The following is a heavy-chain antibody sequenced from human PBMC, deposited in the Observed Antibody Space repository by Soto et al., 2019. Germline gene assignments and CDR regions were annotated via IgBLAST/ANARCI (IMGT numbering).Heavy chain of an antibody. CDR2: IYYSGST. J-gene: IGHJ6*02. CDR3: ARDGYSSGWYGGYYYYYGMDV. CDR1: GGSISSYY. V-gene: IGHV4-59*01. Sequence: QVQLQESGPGLVKPSETLSLTCTVSGGSISSYYWSWIRQPPGKGLEWIGYIYYSGSTNYNPSLKRRVTISVDTSKNQFSLKLSSVTAADTAVYYCARDGYSSGWYGGYYYYYGMDVWGQGTTVTVSS. D-gene: IGHD6-19*01.